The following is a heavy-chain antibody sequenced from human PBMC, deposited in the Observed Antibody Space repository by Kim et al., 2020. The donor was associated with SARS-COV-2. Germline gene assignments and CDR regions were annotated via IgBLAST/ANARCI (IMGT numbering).Heavy chain of an antibody. Sequence: GGSLRLSCAASGFTFSSYAMHWVRQAPGKGLEWVAVISYDGSNKYYADSVKGRFTISRDNSKNTLYLQMNSLRAEDTAVYYCAREKYSSRTSLTPKFDPWGQGTLVTVSS. CDR3: AREKYSSRTSLTPKFDP. D-gene: IGHD6-13*01. CDR2: ISYDGSNK. CDR1: GFTFSSYA. J-gene: IGHJ5*02. V-gene: IGHV3-30*04.